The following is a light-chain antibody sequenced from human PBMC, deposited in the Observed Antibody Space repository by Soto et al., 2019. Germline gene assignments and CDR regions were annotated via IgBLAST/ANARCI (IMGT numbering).Light chain of an antibody. J-gene: IGLJ3*02. CDR2: EVS. Sequence: QSVLTQPASVSGSPGQSITISCTGTSSDVGSYDLVSWYQHHPGKAPKLMIYEVSKRPSGVSNRFSGSKSGNTASLTISGLQAEDEADYYCCSYAGSSTEVFGGGTKPTVL. CDR3: CSYAGSSTEV. CDR1: SSDVGSYDL. V-gene: IGLV2-23*02.